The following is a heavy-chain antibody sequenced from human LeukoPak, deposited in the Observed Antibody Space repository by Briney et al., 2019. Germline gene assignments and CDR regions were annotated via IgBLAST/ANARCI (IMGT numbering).Heavy chain of an antibody. D-gene: IGHD1-14*01. CDR2: ISYDGSNK. V-gene: IGHV3-30-3*01. CDR1: GFTFSSYA. J-gene: IGHJ5*02. Sequence: PGRSLRLSCAASGFTFSSYAMHWVRQAPGKGLEWVAVISYDGSNKYYADSVKGRFTISRDNSKNTLYLQMNSLRAEDTAVYYCARSGDTNRNWFDPWGQGTLVTVSS. CDR3: ARSGDTNRNWFDP.